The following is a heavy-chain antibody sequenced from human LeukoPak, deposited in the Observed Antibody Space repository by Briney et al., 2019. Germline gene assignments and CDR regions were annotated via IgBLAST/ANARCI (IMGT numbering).Heavy chain of an antibody. CDR3: ASVTNLRYYYGMDV. CDR1: GGSISSGGYC. Sequence: SQTLSLTCAVSGGSISSGGYCWSWIRQPPGKGLEGIGYIYHSGSTYYNPSLKSRVTISVDRSKNQFSLKLSSVTAADTAVYYCASVTNLRYYYGMDVWGQGTTVTVSS. J-gene: IGHJ6*02. V-gene: IGHV4-30-2*01. CDR2: IYHSGST. D-gene: IGHD2-8*01.